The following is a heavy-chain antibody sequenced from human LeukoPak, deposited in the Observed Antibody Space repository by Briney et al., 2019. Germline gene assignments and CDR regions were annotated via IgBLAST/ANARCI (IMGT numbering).Heavy chain of an antibody. J-gene: IGHJ4*02. Sequence: ASVKVSCKASGHTLTGYYMHWVRQAPGQGLEWMGIINPSGGSTSYAQKFQGRVTMTRGTSTSTVYMELSSLRSEDTAVYYCARGEPGSCSSTSCSPFDYWGQGTLVTVSS. CDR2: INPSGGST. CDR3: ARGEPGSCSSTSCSPFDY. V-gene: IGHV1-46*01. D-gene: IGHD2-2*01. CDR1: GHTLTGYY.